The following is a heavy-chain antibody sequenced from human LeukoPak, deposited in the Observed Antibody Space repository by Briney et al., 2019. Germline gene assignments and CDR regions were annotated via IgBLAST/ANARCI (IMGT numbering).Heavy chain of an antibody. Sequence: QPGGSLRLSCAASGFTFNSYEMNWAPEAPGKGLEWVSYISSSGSTIYYADSVKGRFTISRDNAKNSLYLQMNSLRAEDTAVYYCARDHPSTLDYESSGYYVYDAFDIWGQGTMVTVSS. V-gene: IGHV3-48*03. CDR3: ARDHPSTLDYESSGYYVYDAFDI. D-gene: IGHD3-22*01. CDR1: GFTFNSYE. CDR2: ISSSGSTI. J-gene: IGHJ3*02.